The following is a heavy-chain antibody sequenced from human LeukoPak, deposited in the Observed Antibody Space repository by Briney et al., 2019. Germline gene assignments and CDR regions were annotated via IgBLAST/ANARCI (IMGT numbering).Heavy chain of an antibody. V-gene: IGHV5-51*01. J-gene: IGHJ6*02. CDR1: GYSFTSYW. Sequence: GESLKISCKGSGYSFTSYWIGWVRQMPGKGLEWMGIIYPGDSDTRYSPSFQGQVTISADKSISTAYLQWSSLKASDTAMYYCARQPPKGSPDYYYYGMDVWSQGTTVTVSS. CDR3: ARQPPKGSPDYYYYGMDV. CDR2: IYPGDSDT.